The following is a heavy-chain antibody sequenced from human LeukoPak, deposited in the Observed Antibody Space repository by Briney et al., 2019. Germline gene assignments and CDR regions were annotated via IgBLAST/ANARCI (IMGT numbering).Heavy chain of an antibody. CDR2: TNSDGSLP. J-gene: IGHJ5*02. Sequence: GGSLRLSCAASGFTFSRYWMHWIRQAPGKGLVWVSRTNSDGSLPSYADSVKGRFTISRDNTKNTLYLQMNSLGVEDTAIYYCARGLPGYSNTWNDHWGQGTLVTVSS. D-gene: IGHD6-13*01. V-gene: IGHV3-74*01. CDR1: GFTFSRYW. CDR3: ARGLPGYSNTWNDH.